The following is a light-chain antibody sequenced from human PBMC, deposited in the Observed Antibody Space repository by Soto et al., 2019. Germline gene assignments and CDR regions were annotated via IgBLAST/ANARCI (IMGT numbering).Light chain of an antibody. CDR1: QTISSW. CDR2: KAS. V-gene: IGKV1-5*03. J-gene: IGKJ1*01. CDR3: QHYNSYSDA. Sequence: DIQMTQSPSTLSGSVGDRVTITCRASQTISSWLAWYQQKPVKAPKLLIYKASTLKSGVPSRFSGSGSGTEFTLTISSLQPDDFATYDCQHYNSYSDAFGQGTKVELK.